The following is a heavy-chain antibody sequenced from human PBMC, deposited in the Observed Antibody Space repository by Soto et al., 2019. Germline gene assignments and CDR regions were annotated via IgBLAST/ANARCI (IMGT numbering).Heavy chain of an antibody. Sequence: SETLFLTCTVSGASISGYYWSWIRKSAGKGLEWIGRIYATGTTDYNPSLKSRVMMSVDTSKKQFSLKLRSVTAADTAVYYCVRDGTKTLRDWFDPWGQGISVTVSS. CDR1: GASISGYY. CDR3: VRDGTKTLRDWFDP. J-gene: IGHJ5*02. CDR2: IYATGTT. V-gene: IGHV4-4*07. D-gene: IGHD1-1*01.